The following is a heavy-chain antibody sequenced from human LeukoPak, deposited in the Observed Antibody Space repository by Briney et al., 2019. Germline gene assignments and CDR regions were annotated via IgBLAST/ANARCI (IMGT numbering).Heavy chain of an antibody. V-gene: IGHV3-7*01. Sequence: PGGSLRLFCAASGFTFSSYWMSWVRQAPGKGLEWVANIKQDGSEKYYVDSVKGRFTISRDNAKNSLYLQMNSLRAEDTAVYYCARESFEDDYCDFGWYFDLWGRGTLVTVSS. CDR2: IKQDGSEK. CDR1: GFTFSSYW. CDR3: ARESFEDDYCDFGWYFDL. J-gene: IGHJ2*01. D-gene: IGHD4-17*01.